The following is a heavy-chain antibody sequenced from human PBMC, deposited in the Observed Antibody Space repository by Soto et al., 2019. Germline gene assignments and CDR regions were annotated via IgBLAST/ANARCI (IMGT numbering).Heavy chain of an antibody. CDR1: GYPSSDNH. CDR2: LNPYSGAT. D-gene: IGHD3-10*01. V-gene: IGHV1-2*02. CDR3: ATARRGTGSLRAD. J-gene: IGHJ4*01. Sequence: QVHLVQSGAEVKKTGASVKVSCKASGYPSSDNHIHWVRQAPGQGLAWMGWLNPYSGATNYAAKFPGRVTMTRDAFSSTSFTELNGLKSDDTAVYYCATARRGTGSLRADWGQGTVVTVSS.